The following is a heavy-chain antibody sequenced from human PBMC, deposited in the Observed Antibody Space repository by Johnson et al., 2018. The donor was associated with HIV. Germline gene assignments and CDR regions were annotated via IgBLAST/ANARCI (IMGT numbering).Heavy chain of an antibody. CDR1: GFTFSSYG. CDR2: IRYDGSNK. J-gene: IGHJ3*02. V-gene: IGHV3-30*02. Sequence: QVQLMESGGGVVQPGGSLRLSCAASGFTFSSYGMHWVRQAPGKGLEWVAFIRYDGSNKYYADSEKGRFTISRDNSKNTLYLQMICLRAEDTAVYFCAKDERQLGGWSHAFDIWGQGTKVTVSS. D-gene: IGHD3-16*01. CDR3: AKDERQLGGWSHAFDI.